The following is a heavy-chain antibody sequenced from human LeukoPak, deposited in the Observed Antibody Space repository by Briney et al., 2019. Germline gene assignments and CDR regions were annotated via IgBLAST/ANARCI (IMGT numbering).Heavy chain of an antibody. Sequence: EGSLRLSCAASGFTFSSYGMHWVRQAPGKGLEWVAVISYDGSNKYYADSVKGRFTISRDNSKNTLYLQMNSLRAEDTAVYYCAKTHPGIAAAHGMDVWGQGTTVTVSS. CDR1: GFTFSSYG. V-gene: IGHV3-30*18. CDR3: AKTHPGIAAAHGMDV. J-gene: IGHJ6*02. D-gene: IGHD6-13*01. CDR2: ISYDGSNK.